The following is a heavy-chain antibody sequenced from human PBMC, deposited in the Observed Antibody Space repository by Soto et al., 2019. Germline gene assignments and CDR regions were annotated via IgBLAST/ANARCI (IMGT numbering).Heavy chain of an antibody. V-gene: IGHV2-70*04. CDR2: IDWDDDK. J-gene: IGHJ6*02. CDR1: GFSLSTSGMR. Sequence: SGPTLVNPTQTLTLTCTFSGFSLSTSGMRVSWIRQPPGKALEWLARIDWDDDKFYSTSLKTRLTISKDTSKNQVVLTMTNMDPVDTATYYCARMGPDSSGYSFYGMDVWGQGTTVTVS. CDR3: ARMGPDSSGYSFYGMDV. D-gene: IGHD3-22*01.